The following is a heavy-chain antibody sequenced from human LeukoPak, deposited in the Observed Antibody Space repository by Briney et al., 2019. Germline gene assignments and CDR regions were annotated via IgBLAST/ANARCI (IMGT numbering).Heavy chain of an antibody. CDR2: IRYDGTDK. D-gene: IGHD2-2*01. J-gene: IGHJ6*03. CDR3: AKGYCSSTTCYTGYYFYMDV. CDR1: GFTFSSYG. Sequence: GGSLRLSCAASGFTFSSYGMHWVRQAPGKGLEWVAFIRYDGTDKYYADSVKGRFTISRDNSENTLHLQMNSLGAEDTAVYYCAKGYCSSTTCYTGYYFYMDVWGKGTTVTVS. V-gene: IGHV3-30*02.